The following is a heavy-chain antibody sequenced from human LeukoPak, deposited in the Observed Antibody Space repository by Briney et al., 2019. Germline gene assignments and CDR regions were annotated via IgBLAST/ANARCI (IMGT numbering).Heavy chain of an antibody. J-gene: IGHJ3*02. CDR3: ARPDYGDYADAFDI. CDR2: ISSSSSYI. D-gene: IGHD4-17*01. V-gene: IGHV3-21*01. Sequence: GGSLRLSCAASGFTFSSYSMNWVRQAPGKGLEWVSSISSSSSYIYYADSVKGRFTISRDNAKNSLYLQMNSLRAEDTAVYYCARPDYGDYADAFDIWGQGTMVTVSS. CDR1: GFTFSSYS.